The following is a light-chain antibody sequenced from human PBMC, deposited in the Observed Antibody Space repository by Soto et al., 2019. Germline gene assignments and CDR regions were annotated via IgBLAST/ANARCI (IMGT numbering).Light chain of an antibody. CDR1: QTISSW. CDR2: KAS. CDR3: QHYNSYSEA. V-gene: IGKV1-5*03. Sequence: DIQMTQSPSALCGSVGDRVTITCRASQTISSWLAWYQQKPGKAPKLLIYKASTLKSGVPSRLSGSGSGTEFTLTISSLQPDDFATYYCQHYNSYSEAFGQGTKV. J-gene: IGKJ1*01.